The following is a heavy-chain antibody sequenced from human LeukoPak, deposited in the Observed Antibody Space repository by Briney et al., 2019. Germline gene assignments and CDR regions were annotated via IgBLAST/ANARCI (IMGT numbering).Heavy chain of an antibody. D-gene: IGHD3-22*01. CDR3: TAPRGPRNGYYLSDY. Sequence: GGSLRLSCEASGFTFSYAWMIWVRQAPGKGLEWIGHIKSKTNGGTADYAAPVKGRFTMSRADSTNTLYLEMNSLETEDTAVYYCTAPRGPRNGYYLSDYWGQGTVVTVSS. CDR2: IKSKTNGGTA. J-gene: IGHJ4*02. V-gene: IGHV3-15*01. CDR1: GFTFSYAW.